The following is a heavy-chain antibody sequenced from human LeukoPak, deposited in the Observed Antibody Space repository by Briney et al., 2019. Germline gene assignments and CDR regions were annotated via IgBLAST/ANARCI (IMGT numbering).Heavy chain of an antibody. CDR2: IYHSGST. J-gene: IGHJ4*02. CDR1: GDSISSSSW. Sequence: SETLSLTCAVSGDSISSSSWWSWVRQPPGKGLEWIGEIYHSGSTTYNPSLKSRVTISVDTSKNQFSLKLSSVTAADTAVYYCARRLGCTSTGFDYWGQGTLVTVSS. D-gene: IGHD2-2*01. CDR3: ARRLGCTSTGFDY. V-gene: IGHV4-4*02.